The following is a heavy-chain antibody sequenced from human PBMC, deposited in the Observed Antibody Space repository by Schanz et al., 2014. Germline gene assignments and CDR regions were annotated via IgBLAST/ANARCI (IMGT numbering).Heavy chain of an antibody. Sequence: VQLVESGGGVVQPGRSLRLSCAASGFAFSSFALSWVRQSPGKGLEWVSVIYNGGGGRTYYADSVKGRFTISSDNSKNTVFLQMNSLRAEDTGVYYCAGAAYCRGAGCALYYALDVWGQGTTVTVSS. CDR3: AGAAYCRGAGCALYYALDV. J-gene: IGHJ6*02. CDR1: GFAFSSFA. CDR2: IYNGGGGRT. V-gene: IGHV3-23*04. D-gene: IGHD2-15*01.